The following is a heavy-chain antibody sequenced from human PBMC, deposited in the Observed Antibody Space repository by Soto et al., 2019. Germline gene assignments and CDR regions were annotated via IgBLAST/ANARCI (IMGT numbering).Heavy chain of an antibody. CDR1: GFAFTNYG. CDR2: VSNDGSRK. CDR3: ARDVAMPSGLGLGY. J-gene: IGHJ4*02. Sequence: QVQVVESGGGVVQPGRSLRLSCAASGFAFTNYGMHWVRQAPGKGLEWVAFVSNDGSRKYYADSVKGRFTISRDNSENTIYLQMTRLRREDTAVFYCARDVAMPSGLGLGYWGQGALVTVSS. V-gene: IGHV3-30*03. D-gene: IGHD6-25*01.